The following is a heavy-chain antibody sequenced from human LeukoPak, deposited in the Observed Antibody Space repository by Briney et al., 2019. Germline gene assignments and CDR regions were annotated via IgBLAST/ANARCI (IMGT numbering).Heavy chain of an antibody. CDR3: ARELSEYSSSWS. CDR1: GYTFTSYD. Sequence: AASVKVSCKASGYTFTSYDINWVRQATGQGLEWMGWMNPNSGNTGYAQKFQGRVTITRNTSISTAYMELSSLRSEDTAVYYCARELSEYSSSWSWGQGTLVTVSS. V-gene: IGHV1-8*03. CDR2: MNPNSGNT. D-gene: IGHD6-13*01. J-gene: IGHJ5*02.